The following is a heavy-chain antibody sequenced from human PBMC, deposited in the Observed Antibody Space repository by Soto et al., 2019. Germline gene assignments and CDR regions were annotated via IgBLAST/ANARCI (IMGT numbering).Heavy chain of an antibody. Sequence: QLQLQESGPGLVKPSQTLSLTCTVSGDSISNGGYYWIWIRQHPGKGLEWIGYIYYSGNTDYIQSLKSRVTLSVDTSKNQFSLKLTSVTAADTAVYYCAGSIFGVLMEIGYWGQGTLVTVSS. CDR3: AGSIFGVLMEIGY. CDR1: GDSISNGGYY. CDR2: IYYSGNT. J-gene: IGHJ4*02. D-gene: IGHD3-3*01. V-gene: IGHV4-31*03.